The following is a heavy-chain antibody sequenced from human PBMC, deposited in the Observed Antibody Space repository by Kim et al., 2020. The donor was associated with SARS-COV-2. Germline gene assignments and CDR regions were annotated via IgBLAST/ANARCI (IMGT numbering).Heavy chain of an antibody. J-gene: IGHJ3*01. V-gene: IGHV1-69*04. CDR2: ILPMVDIP. Sequence: SVKVSCKASGGTFSNYAVNWVRQAPGQGLEWMGRILPMVDIPNYARNFQGRLTTTADKSTSTAYMDFTGLTSADPAVYYCARVGPVVLDV. CDR3: ARVGPVVLDV. CDR1: GGTFSNYA.